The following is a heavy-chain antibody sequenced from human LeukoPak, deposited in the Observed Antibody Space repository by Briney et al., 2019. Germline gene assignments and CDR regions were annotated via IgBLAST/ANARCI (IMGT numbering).Heavy chain of an antibody. CDR1: GVSITSNY. D-gene: IGHD3-22*01. Sequence: PSETLSLTCTVSGVSITSNYWSWIRQPPGKGLDWIGCIYSSGSANYNPSLKSRVTISVDTSKNQFSLKLSSVTAADTAVYYCARRVASGYSDHWGQGALVTVSS. J-gene: IGHJ4*02. CDR2: IYSSGSA. V-gene: IGHV4-59*08. CDR3: ARRVASGYSDH.